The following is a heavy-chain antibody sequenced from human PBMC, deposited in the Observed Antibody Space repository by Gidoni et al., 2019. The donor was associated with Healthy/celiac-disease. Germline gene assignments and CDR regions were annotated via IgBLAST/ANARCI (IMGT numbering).Heavy chain of an antibody. CDR3: ARGWASYYYGMDV. CDR2: IYTSGST. V-gene: IGHV4-61*02. J-gene: IGHJ6*02. Sequence: QVQLQESGPGLAKPSQTLSLTCTVSGGSISRGSYYWSWLRQPAGKGLEWIGRIYTSGSTNYNPALKSRVTMSVDTSKNQFSLKLSSVTAADTAVYYCARGWASYYYGMDVWGQGTTVTVSS. CDR1: GGSISRGSYY.